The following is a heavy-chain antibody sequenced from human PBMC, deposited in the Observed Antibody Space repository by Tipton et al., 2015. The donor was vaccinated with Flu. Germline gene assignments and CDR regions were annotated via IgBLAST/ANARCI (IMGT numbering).Heavy chain of an antibody. CDR1: GFTFDDYA. J-gene: IGHJ3*02. CDR3: AKDKLNYYDSSGYYWGDAFDI. V-gene: IGHV3-9*01. D-gene: IGHD3-22*01. CDR2: ISWNSGSI. Sequence: SLRLSCAASGFTFDDYAMHWVRQAPGKGLEWVSGISWNSGSIGYADSVKGRFTISRDNAKNSLYLQMNSLRAEDTALYYCAKDKLNYYDSSGYYWGDAFDIWGQGTMVTVSS.